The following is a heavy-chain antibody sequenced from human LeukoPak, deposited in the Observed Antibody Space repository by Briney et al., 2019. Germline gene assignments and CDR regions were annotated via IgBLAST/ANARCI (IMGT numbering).Heavy chain of an antibody. J-gene: IGHJ5*02. Sequence: SETLSLTCTVSGGSISSYYWSWIRQPPGKGLEWIGRIYTSGSTNYNPSLKSRVTISVDTSKNQFSLKLSSVTAADTAVYYCARDLQYSSSWYGWFDPWGQGTLVTVSS. CDR2: IYTSGST. CDR1: GGSISSYY. V-gene: IGHV4-4*07. D-gene: IGHD6-13*01. CDR3: ARDLQYSSSWYGWFDP.